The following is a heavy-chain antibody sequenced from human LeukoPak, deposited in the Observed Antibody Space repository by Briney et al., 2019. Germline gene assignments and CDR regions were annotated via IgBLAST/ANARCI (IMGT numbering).Heavy chain of an antibody. V-gene: IGHV3-30*18. J-gene: IGHJ4*02. Sequence: PGGSLRPSCAASGFTFSNYGMHWVRQAPGKGLEWVAVVSYDGTNKYYADSVKGRFTISRDNSKNTLYLQMNSLRAEDTAVYYCAKDVGSHSTHLSNWGQGTLVTVSS. D-gene: IGHD1-26*01. CDR2: VSYDGTNK. CDR3: AKDVGSHSTHLSN. CDR1: GFTFSNYG.